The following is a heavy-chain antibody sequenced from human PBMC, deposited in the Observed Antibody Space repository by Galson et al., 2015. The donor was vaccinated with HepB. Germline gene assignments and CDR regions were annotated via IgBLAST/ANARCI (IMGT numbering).Heavy chain of an antibody. J-gene: IGHJ5*02. CDR2: INPNSGGT. CDR1: GYTFTGYY. CDR3: ARDWTYCSSTGCYSNWFDP. V-gene: IGHV1-2*02. D-gene: IGHD2-2*01. Sequence: SVKVSCKASGYTFTGYYMHWVRQAPGQGLEWMGWINPNSGGTNYAQKFQGRVTLTRDTSISTAYMELSRLRSDDTALYYCARDWTYCSSTGCYSNWFDPWGQGTLVTVSS.